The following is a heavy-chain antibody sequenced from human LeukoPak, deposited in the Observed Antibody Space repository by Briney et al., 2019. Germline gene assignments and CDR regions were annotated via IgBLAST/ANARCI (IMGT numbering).Heavy chain of an antibody. J-gene: IGHJ6*02. Sequence: GRSLRLSCAASGFTFNSYGMHWVRQAPGKGLEWVAVISYDGSNKYYADSVKGRFTISRDNSKNTLYLQMNSLRAEDTAVYYCAKRSPNLEMDVWGQGTTVTVSS. CDR1: GFTFNSYG. CDR3: AKRSPNLEMDV. D-gene: IGHD3-3*01. V-gene: IGHV3-30*18. CDR2: ISYDGSNK.